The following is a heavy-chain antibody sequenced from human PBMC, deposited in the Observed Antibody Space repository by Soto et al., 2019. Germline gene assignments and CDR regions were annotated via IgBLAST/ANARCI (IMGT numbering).Heavy chain of an antibody. CDR2: ISAYNGNT. CDR1: VCRFAEYG. J-gene: IGHJ6*02. CDR3: ARDVGYRSLRAI. Sequence: SGKLCSEARVCRFAEYGSSSRLQAPGRGIEWMGWISAYNGNTNYAQKLQGRVTMTTDTSTSTAFMELRSLRSDDTAVYYCARDVGYRSLRAISGQGTTVPVSS. V-gene: IGHV1-18*04. D-gene: IGHD6-13*01.